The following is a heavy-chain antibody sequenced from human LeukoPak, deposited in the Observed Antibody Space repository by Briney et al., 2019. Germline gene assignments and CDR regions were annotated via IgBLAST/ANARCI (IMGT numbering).Heavy chain of an antibody. V-gene: IGHV4-59*12. CDR1: GGSISSYY. CDR2: IYYSGST. J-gene: IGHJ4*02. CDR3: ARDLGIAVAVDYFDY. Sequence: SETLSLTCSVSGGSISSYYWSWIRQPPGKGLEWIGSIYYSGSTYYNPSLKSRVTISVDTSKNQFSLKLSSVTAADTAVYYCARDLGIAVAVDYFDYWGQGTLVTVSS. D-gene: IGHD6-19*01.